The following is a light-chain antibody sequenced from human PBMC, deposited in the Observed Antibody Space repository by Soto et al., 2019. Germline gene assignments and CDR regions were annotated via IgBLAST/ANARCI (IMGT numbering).Light chain of an antibody. Sequence: EIVLTQSPGTLSLSPGERATLSCRASHTISSSYLAWYQQKPGQAPRLLMYGISRRATGIPDRFSGSGSGTDFTLTITRLESEDIAVYYCQQYVTSSPRTFGQGTKVEIK. CDR2: GIS. J-gene: IGKJ1*01. CDR3: QQYVTSSPRT. V-gene: IGKV3-20*01. CDR1: HTISSSY.